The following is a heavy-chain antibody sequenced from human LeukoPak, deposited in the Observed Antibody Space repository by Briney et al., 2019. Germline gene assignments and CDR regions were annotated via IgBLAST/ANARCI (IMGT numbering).Heavy chain of an antibody. V-gene: IGHV3-48*03. D-gene: IGHD5-24*01. Sequence: GGSLRLSCAASGFTFSSYEMNWVRQAPGKGLEWVSYISSSGSTIYYADSVKGRFTISRDNAKNSLYLQMNSLRAGDTAVYYCARGREMATPFDYWGQGTLVTVSS. J-gene: IGHJ4*02. CDR3: ARGREMATPFDY. CDR1: GFTFSSYE. CDR2: ISSSGSTI.